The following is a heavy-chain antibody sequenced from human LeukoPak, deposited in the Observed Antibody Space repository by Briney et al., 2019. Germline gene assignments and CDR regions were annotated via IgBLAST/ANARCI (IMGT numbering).Heavy chain of an antibody. Sequence: GGSLSLSCAASGFTFSRYSMNWVRQAPGKGLEWVSSISSSSSYIYYADSVKGRFTISRDNAKNSLYLQMNSLRAEDTAVYYCASSSPNWFDPWGQGTLATVSS. CDR3: ASSSPNWFDP. J-gene: IGHJ5*02. CDR2: ISSSSSYI. CDR1: GFTFSRYS. V-gene: IGHV3-21*01. D-gene: IGHD2-2*01.